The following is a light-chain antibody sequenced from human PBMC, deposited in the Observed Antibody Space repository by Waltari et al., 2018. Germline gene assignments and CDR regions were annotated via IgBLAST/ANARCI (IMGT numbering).Light chain of an antibody. CDR3: QQYNSYSLLT. J-gene: IGKJ4*01. CDR1: QSISNW. Sequence: DIQMTQSPSTLPASVGDRVTIPCRASQSISNWLAWYQQKPGKAPKLLIYKASTLESEVPSRFSGSGSGTEFTLTISSLQPDDFATYYCQQYNSYSLLTFGGGTKVEIK. CDR2: KAS. V-gene: IGKV1-5*03.